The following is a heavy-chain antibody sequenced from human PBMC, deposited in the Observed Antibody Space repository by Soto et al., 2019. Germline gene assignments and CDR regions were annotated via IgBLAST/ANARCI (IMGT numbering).Heavy chain of an antibody. V-gene: IGHV1-69*13. J-gene: IGHJ4*02. CDR1: GGTFSSYA. Sequence: SVKVSCKASGGTFSSYAISWVRQAPGQGLEWMGGIIPIFGTANYAQKFQGRVTITADESTSTAYMELSSLRSEDTAVYYCARVDSTYYYDSSGYYYPPPLDYWGQGTLVTVSS. D-gene: IGHD3-22*01. CDR3: ARVDSTYYYDSSGYYYPPPLDY. CDR2: IIPIFGTA.